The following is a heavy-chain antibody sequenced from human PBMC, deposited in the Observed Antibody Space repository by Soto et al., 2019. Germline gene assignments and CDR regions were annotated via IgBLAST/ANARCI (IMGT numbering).Heavy chain of an antibody. CDR3: ARDLLYCTNGVCYGYYGMDV. J-gene: IGHJ6*02. V-gene: IGHV3-30-3*01. CDR2: ISYEGSNK. D-gene: IGHD2-8*01. CDR1: FSSYA. Sequence: FSSYAMXWXRXXXXXXQEXVTFISYEGSNKNYANSVKGRFTISRDNSKNTLYLQMNSLRAEDTAVYYCARDLLYCTNGVCYGYYGMDVWGQGTTVTVSS.